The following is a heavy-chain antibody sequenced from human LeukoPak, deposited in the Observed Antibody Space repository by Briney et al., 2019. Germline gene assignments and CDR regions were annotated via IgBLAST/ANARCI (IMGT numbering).Heavy chain of an antibody. Sequence: VASVKVSCKASGYTFSGYYMHWVRQAPGQGLEWMGWINSNSGGTNYAQKFQGRVTMTRDTPISTAYMEVSRLRSDDTAVYYCATYYGSGSYSSRNYYHYYYMDVWGKGTTVTISS. CDR2: INSNSGGT. V-gene: IGHV1-2*02. J-gene: IGHJ6*03. CDR3: ATYYGSGSYSSRNYYHYYYMDV. CDR1: GYTFSGYY. D-gene: IGHD3-10*01.